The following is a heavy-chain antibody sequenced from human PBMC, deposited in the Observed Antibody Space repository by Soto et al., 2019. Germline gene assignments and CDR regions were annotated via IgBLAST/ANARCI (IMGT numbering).Heavy chain of an antibody. Sequence: ASVKVSCKASGYTFSDCDINWLRQAAGQGPEWVGWMNAKSGDTFSAQRLQGKFNMTWDTSLSTAYMEVGSLTSDDAAIYYCARGNPFNYAGFDVWGQGTTVTVSS. CDR1: GYTFSDCD. J-gene: IGHJ6*02. V-gene: IGHV1-8*01. D-gene: IGHD3-16*01. CDR3: ARGNPFNYAGFDV. CDR2: MNAKSGDT.